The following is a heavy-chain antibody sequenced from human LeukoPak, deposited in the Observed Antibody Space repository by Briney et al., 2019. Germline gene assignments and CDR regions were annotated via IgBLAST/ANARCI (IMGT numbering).Heavy chain of an antibody. V-gene: IGHV3-48*01. D-gene: IGHD3-10*02. Sequence: SGGSLRLSCAASGFTFSSYSMNWVRQAPGKGLEWVSYISSSSSTIYYADSVKGRFTISRDNANNSLYLQMNSLRAEDTAVYYCAELGITMIGGVWGKGTTVTISS. CDR3: AELGITMIGGV. CDR2: ISSSSSTI. CDR1: GFTFSSYS. J-gene: IGHJ6*04.